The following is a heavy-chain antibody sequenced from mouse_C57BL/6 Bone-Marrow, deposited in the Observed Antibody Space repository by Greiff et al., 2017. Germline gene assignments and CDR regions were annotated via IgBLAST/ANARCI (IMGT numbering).Heavy chain of an antibody. V-gene: IGHV5-9-1*02. J-gene: IGHJ3*01. CDR3: TRDDPYYYGSPFAD. CDR1: GFTFSSYA. CDR2: ISSGGDYI. D-gene: IGHD1-1*01. Sequence: EVQRVESGEGLVKPGGSLKLSCAASGFTFSSYAMSWVRQTPEKRLEWVAYISSGGDYIYYADTVKGRFTISRDNARNTLSLQMSRLTSEDTAMYDCTRDDPYYYGSPFADWGQGTLVTVAA.